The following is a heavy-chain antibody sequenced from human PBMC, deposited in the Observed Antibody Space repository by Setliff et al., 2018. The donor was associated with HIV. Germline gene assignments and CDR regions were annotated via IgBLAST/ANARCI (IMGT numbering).Heavy chain of an antibody. CDR2: IRSDGSDK. J-gene: IGHJ3*02. D-gene: IGHD1-26*01. CDR1: GFSLSSSA. V-gene: IGHV3-30*02. Sequence: GGSLRLSCTASGFSLSSSAMHWVRQAPGKGLEWVAFIRSDGSDKYYASSVKGRFTISRDNSKNTLYLQMHGLRPEDTATYWCARDRGWEQHWNAFDIWGQGTMVTVSS. CDR3: ARDRGWEQHWNAFDI.